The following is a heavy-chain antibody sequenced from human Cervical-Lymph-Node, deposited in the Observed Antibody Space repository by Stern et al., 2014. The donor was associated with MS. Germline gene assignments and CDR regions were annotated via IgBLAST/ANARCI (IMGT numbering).Heavy chain of an antibody. D-gene: IGHD1-26*01. CDR2: IYYSGFT. CDR3: ARHDSVPRPSQLYSARDRGPGYFDY. V-gene: IGHV4-39*01. J-gene: IGHJ4*02. Sequence: QVQLQESGPGLVKPSETLSLTCTVSGGSISSSTYYWAWIRQPPGKGLEWIGNIYYSGFTYYHTSLKSQVTISVDMSKSHFSLKLSSVTAADTAIYYCARHDSVPRPSQLYSARDRGPGYFDYWGQGTLVTVSS. CDR1: GGSISSSTYY.